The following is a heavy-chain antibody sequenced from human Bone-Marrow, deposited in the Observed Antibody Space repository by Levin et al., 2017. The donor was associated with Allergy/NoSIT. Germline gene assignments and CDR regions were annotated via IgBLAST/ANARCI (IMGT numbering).Heavy chain of an antibody. J-gene: IGHJ3*01. CDR2: INPYTGDT. Sequence: PGGSLRLSCKTSGYPFTASYLHWVRQAPGQGLEWVGWINPYTGDTNYAQKFQGRVTMTRDKSISTAYMELSSLRSDDTALYFCAKPMLRDDAFDVWGQGTMVIVSS. V-gene: IGHV1-2*02. CDR1: GYPFTASY. CDR3: AKPMLRDDAFDV. D-gene: IGHD3-10*01.